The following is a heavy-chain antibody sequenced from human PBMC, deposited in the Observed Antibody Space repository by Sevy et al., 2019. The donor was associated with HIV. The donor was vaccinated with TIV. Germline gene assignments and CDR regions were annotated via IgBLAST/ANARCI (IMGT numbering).Heavy chain of an antibody. Sequence: GGSLRLSCAASGFTFSSYAMHWVRQAPGKGLEWVAVISYDGSNKYYADPVKGRFTISRDNSKNTLYLQMNSLRAEDTAVYYCAIEDYDSSGYYSPLDYWGQGTLATVSS. CDR1: GFTFSSYA. D-gene: IGHD3-22*01. J-gene: IGHJ4*02. V-gene: IGHV3-30-3*01. CDR3: AIEDYDSSGYYSPLDY. CDR2: ISYDGSNK.